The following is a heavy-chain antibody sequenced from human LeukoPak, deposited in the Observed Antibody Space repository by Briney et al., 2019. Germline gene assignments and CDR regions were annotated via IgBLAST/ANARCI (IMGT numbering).Heavy chain of an antibody. CDR3: AKAERYCSGGSCYPSFDS. CDR1: GFTFSSYA. J-gene: IGHJ4*02. V-gene: IGHV3-23*01. D-gene: IGHD2-15*01. Sequence: AGGSLRLSCAASGFTFSSYAMSWVRQAPGVGLEWVSGISGSGGSTYYADSVKGRFTISRDNSKNTLYLQMNSLRAEDTAVYYCAKAERYCSGGSCYPSFDSWGQGTLVTVSS. CDR2: ISGSGGST.